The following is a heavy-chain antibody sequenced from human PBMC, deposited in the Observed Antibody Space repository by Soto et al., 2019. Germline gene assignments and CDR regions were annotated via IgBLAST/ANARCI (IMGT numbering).Heavy chain of an antibody. J-gene: IGHJ5*02. CDR1: GYTFTSYG. V-gene: IGHV1-18*01. Sequence: QVQLVQSGAEVKKPGASVKVSCKASGYTFTSYGISWVRQAPGQGLEWMGWISAYNGNTNYAQKLQGRVTMTTDTSTSTAYMELRSLRSDDTAVYYCARDAPTSYYDFWTDNWFDPWGQRTLVTVSS. D-gene: IGHD3-3*01. CDR2: ISAYNGNT. CDR3: ARDAPTSYYDFWTDNWFDP.